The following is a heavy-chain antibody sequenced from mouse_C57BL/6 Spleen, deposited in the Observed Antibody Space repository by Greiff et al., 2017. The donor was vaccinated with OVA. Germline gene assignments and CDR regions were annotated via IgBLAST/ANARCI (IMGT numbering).Heavy chain of an antibody. Sequence: EVQLVESGPELVKPGASVKISCKASGYSFTDYNMNWVKQSNGKSLEWIGVINPNYGTTSYNQKFKGKATLTVDQSSSTAYMQLNSLTSEDSAVYYCARGIYYGSSYGYFDVWGTGTTVTVSS. J-gene: IGHJ1*03. D-gene: IGHD1-1*01. CDR1: GYSFTDYN. CDR3: ARGIYYGSSYGYFDV. CDR2: INPNYGTT. V-gene: IGHV1-39*01.